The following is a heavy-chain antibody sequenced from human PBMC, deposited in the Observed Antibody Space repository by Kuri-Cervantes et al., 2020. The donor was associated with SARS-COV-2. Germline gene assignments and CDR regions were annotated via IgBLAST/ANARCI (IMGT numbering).Heavy chain of an antibody. CDR1: GFTFSSYA. D-gene: IGHD1-7*01. V-gene: IGHV3-23*01. CDR2: ISGSGGST. J-gene: IGHJ6*03. Sequence: GESLKISCAASGFTFSSYAMSWVRQAPGKGLEWVSAISGSGGSTYYADSVKGRFTISRDNSKNTLYLQMNSLRAEDTAVYYCAKDGITWVYYYMDVWGKGTTVTVAS. CDR3: AKDGITWVYYYMDV.